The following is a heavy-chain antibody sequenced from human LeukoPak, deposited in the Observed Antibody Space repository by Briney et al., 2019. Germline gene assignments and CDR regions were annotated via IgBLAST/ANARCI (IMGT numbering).Heavy chain of an antibody. V-gene: IGHV4-59*08. Sequence: KSSETLSLTCTVSGGSISSYYWSWIRQPPGKGLEWIGYIYYSGSTNYNPSLKSRVTISVDTSKNQFSLKLSSVTAADTAVYYCARHCSGGSCYSALDCWGQGTLVTVSS. CDR2: IYYSGST. CDR3: ARHCSGGSCYSALDC. D-gene: IGHD2-15*01. CDR1: GGSISSYY. J-gene: IGHJ4*02.